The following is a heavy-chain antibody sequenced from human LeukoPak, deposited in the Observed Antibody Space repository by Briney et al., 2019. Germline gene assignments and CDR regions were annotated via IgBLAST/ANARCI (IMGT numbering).Heavy chain of an antibody. CDR3: SRGRGRKTIFGVVIEPTASAFDY. Sequence: GSLRLSCAASGFTFQNAWMTWIRQPPGKGLEWIGEINHSGSSNYNPSLKSRVTISVDTSKNQFSLKLSSVTAADTAVYYCSRGRGRKTIFGVVIEPTASAFDYWGQGTLVTVSS. CDR2: INHSGSS. J-gene: IGHJ4*02. CDR1: GFTFQNAW. V-gene: IGHV4-34*01. D-gene: IGHD3-3*01.